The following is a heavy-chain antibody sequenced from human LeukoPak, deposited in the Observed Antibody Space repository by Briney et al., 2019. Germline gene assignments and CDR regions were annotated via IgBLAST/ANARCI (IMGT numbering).Heavy chain of an antibody. D-gene: IGHD3-10*01. CDR2: IYAADSDS. J-gene: IGHJ5*02. Sequence: PGGSLRLSCQGSGNSFNNYWISWVRQMPGKGLEWMAIIYAADSDSRYSPSFQGQVTLSVDKSISTVYLQWSSLKASDTAVYYCARHLRGLDLWGQGTLVTVSS. CDR3: ARHLRGLDL. V-gene: IGHV5-51*01. CDR1: GNSFNNYW.